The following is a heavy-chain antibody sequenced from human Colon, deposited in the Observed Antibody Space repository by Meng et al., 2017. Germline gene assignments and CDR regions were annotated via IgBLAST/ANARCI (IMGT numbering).Heavy chain of an antibody. V-gene: IGHV4-4*02. CDR1: GGSISRRDW. J-gene: IGHJ4*02. CDR3: ASSDYYLSDY. Sequence: QGELQGGAPGRGKPAETLSRACGVAGGSISRRDWGSWVRQPPGKGLEWIGDTSHSGSTNYSPSLKSGVSISRDKSKNQLSLKLNSVTAADTAVYYCASSDYYLSDYWGQGTLVTVSS. CDR2: TSHSGST. D-gene: IGHD3-22*01.